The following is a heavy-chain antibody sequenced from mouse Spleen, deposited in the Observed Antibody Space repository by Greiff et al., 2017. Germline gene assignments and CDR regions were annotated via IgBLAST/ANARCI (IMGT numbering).Heavy chain of an antibody. Sequence: QVQLQQPGAELVKPGASVKLSCKASGYTFTSYWMQWVKQRPGQGLEWIGEIDPSDSYTNYNQKFKGKATLTVDTSSSTAYMQLSSLTSEDSAVYYCARPEDYAMDYWGQGTSVTVSS. V-gene: IGHV1-50*01. CDR2: IDPSDSYT. J-gene: IGHJ4*01. CDR3: ARPEDYAMDY. CDR1: GYTFTSYW.